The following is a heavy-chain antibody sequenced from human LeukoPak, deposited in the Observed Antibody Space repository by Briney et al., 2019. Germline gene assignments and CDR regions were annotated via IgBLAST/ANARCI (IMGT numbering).Heavy chain of an antibody. CDR1: GFSVASYG. J-gene: IGHJ3*02. V-gene: IGHV3-23*01. CDR3: AKDGFNYTSRDNDGFDT. CDR2: FSGNGEWT. D-gene: IGHD3-3*01. Sequence: GGSLRLSCAASGFSVASYGMSWGRQAPGKGLEWVSPFSGNGEWTHYTDSVKGRFTTSRDKTKNTLYLQMNSLIFEDTALYYCAKDGFNYTSRDNDGFDTWGQGTMVTVSS.